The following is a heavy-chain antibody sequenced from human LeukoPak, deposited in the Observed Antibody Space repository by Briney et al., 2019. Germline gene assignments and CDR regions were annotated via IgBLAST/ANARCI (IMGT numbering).Heavy chain of an antibody. Sequence: SETLSLTCAVYGGSFSGYYWSWIRQPPGKGLEWIGEINHSGSTNYNPSLKSRVTISVDTSKNQSSLKLSSVTAADTAVYYCARGMAGTVDYWGQGTLVTVSS. D-gene: IGHD6-19*01. CDR1: GGSFSGYY. CDR3: ARGMAGTVDY. J-gene: IGHJ4*02. V-gene: IGHV4-34*01. CDR2: INHSGST.